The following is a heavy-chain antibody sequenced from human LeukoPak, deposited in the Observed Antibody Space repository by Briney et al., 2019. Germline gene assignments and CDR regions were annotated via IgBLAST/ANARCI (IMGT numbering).Heavy chain of an antibody. CDR3: ARDPRYSGYGAPPYFDY. D-gene: IGHD5-12*01. V-gene: IGHV4-59*01. CDR1: GGSITNYY. Sequence: SETLSLTCTVSGGSITNYYWSWIRQPPGKGLEWIGYIYYTGTTIYNPSLKSRVTISVDRSKNQFSLNLSSVTAADTAVYYCARDPRYSGYGAPPYFDYWGQGTLVTVSS. J-gene: IGHJ4*02. CDR2: IYYTGTT.